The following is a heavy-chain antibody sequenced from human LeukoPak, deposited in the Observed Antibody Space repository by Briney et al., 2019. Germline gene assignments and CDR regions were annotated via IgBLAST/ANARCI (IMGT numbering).Heavy chain of an antibody. D-gene: IGHD3-10*01. J-gene: IGHJ4*02. Sequence: GGSLRLSCEASGFTFTNYAMYWVRQAPGKGLEWVSAVSGRDDSTYYADSVKGRFTISRVNAKNSLYLQMNSLRAEDTAVYYCARDWSYYGSGSFDYWGQGTLVTVSS. CDR3: ARDWSYYGSGSFDY. CDR2: VSGRDDST. CDR1: GFTFTNYA. V-gene: IGHV3-23*01.